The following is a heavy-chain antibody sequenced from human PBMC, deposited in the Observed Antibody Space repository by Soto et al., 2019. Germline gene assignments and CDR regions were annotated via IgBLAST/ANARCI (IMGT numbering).Heavy chain of an antibody. CDR1: GFTFSNYA. V-gene: IGHV3-23*01. J-gene: IGHJ4*02. Sequence: DVQLLESGGGLVQPGGSLRLSCAASGFTFSNYAMTWVRQAPGKGLEWVAGISYAGGTYYPDSVRGRFIISRDNSKDTLYLQMSSLRADDTARYYCARSGGMVPAATIDYWGQGTLVTVSS. D-gene: IGHD2-2*01. CDR2: ISYAGGT. CDR3: ARSGGMVPAATIDY.